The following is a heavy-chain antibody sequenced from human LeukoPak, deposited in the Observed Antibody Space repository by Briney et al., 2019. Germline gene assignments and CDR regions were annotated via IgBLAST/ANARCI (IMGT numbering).Heavy chain of an antibody. CDR2: MNPNSGNT. CDR1: GYTFTSYD. V-gene: IGHV1-8*01. Sequence: EASVKVSCKASGYTFTSYDINWVRQATGQGLEWMGWMNPNSGNTGYAQKFQGRVTMTRNTSISTAYMELSSLRSEDTAAYYCARSLTYYYDSSGYSKGYFDLWGRGTLVTVSS. D-gene: IGHD3-22*01. CDR3: ARSLTYYYDSSGYSKGYFDL. J-gene: IGHJ2*01.